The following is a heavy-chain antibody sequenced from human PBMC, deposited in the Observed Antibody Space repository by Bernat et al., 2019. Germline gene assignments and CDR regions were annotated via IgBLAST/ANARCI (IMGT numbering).Heavy chain of an antibody. CDR3: ARDQVPAAIPAYYYSGMDV. CDR2: IYYSGST. CDR1: GGSISSSSYY. Sequence: QLQLQESGPGLVKPSETLSLTCTVSGGSISSSSYYWGWIRQPPGKGLEWIGSIYYSGSTYYNPSLKSRVTISEDTPRNHFSLKLGSVTAADTALYYCARDQVPAAIPAYYYSGMDVGGQGTTVTVSS. D-gene: IGHD2-2*02. J-gene: IGHJ6*02. V-gene: IGHV4-39*02.